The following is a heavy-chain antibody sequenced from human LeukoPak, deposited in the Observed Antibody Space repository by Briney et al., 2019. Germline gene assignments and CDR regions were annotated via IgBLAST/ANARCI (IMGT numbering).Heavy chain of an antibody. D-gene: IGHD1-1*01. CDR1: GGSISSYY. J-gene: IGHJ4*02. V-gene: IGHV4-59*01. CDR3: AITTGTGFDY. CDR2: IYYSGST. Sequence: SETLSLTCTVSGGSISSYYWSWTRQAPGKGLEWIGYIYYSGSTNYNPSPKSRVTISVDTSKNQFSLKLSSVTAADTAVYYCAITTGTGFDYWGQGTLVTVSS.